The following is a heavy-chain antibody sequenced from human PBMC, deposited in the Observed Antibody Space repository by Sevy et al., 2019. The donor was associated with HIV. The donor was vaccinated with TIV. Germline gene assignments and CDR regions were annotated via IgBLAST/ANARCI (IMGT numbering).Heavy chain of an antibody. CDR1: GGSITSLY. V-gene: IGHV4-59*08. CDR2: IYYNGHI. Sequence: SETQSLTCTVSGGSITSLYWNWIRQPPGKGLEWIANIYYNGHINYNPSLKSPVTLSLDTSKNQFSLRLSSVTAADTAMYYCAGENAWGRGYSWGQGTLVTVSS. J-gene: IGHJ4*02. CDR3: AGENAWGRGYS. D-gene: IGHD3-16*01.